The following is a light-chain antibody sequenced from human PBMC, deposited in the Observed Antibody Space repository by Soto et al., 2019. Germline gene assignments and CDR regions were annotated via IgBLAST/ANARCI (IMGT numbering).Light chain of an antibody. CDR3: QSFDRSRGEYV. CDR2: RND. Sequence: QSVLTQPPSVSGAPGQTVTISCTGTSCDIGGGYDVHWYQQHPGTAPKVLIYRNDNRPSGVPDRFSGSKSGTSASLAITGVQAADEADDYCQSFDRSRGEYVFGTGTKVTVL. CDR1: SCDIGGGYD. V-gene: IGLV1-40*01. J-gene: IGLJ1*01.